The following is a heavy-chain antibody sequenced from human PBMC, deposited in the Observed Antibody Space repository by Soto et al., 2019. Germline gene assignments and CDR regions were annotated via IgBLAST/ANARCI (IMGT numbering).Heavy chain of an antibody. J-gene: IGHJ5*02. CDR3: ARRHSSGWYQRWFDP. CDR2: INHSGST. V-gene: IGHV4-34*01. Sequence: PSETLSLTCAVYGGSFSGYYWSWIRQPPGKGLEWIGEINHSGSTNYNPSLKSRVTISVDTSKNQFSLKLSSVTAADTAVYYCARRHSSGWYQRWFDPWGQGTLVTVSS. D-gene: IGHD6-19*01. CDR1: GGSFSGYY.